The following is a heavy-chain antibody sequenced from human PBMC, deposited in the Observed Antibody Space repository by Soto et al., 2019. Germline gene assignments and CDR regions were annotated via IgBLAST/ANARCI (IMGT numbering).Heavy chain of an antibody. V-gene: IGHV2-26*01. CDR3: ARLLYYGMDV. CDR2: ISSSDEK. Sequence: QVTLKESGPVLVKPTETLTLTCTFSGFSFSNPRMSVSWIRQPPGPALEWLAHISSSDEKSYSTPRKSRLTIAKDSSKSQVVLTLNNMDPMDTATYYCARLLYYGMDVWGQGTKVTVSS. J-gene: IGHJ6*02. CDR1: GFSFSNPRMS.